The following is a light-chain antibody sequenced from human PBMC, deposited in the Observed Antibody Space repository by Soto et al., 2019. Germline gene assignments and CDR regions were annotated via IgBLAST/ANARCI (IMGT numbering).Light chain of an antibody. CDR1: QSINNW. CDR3: QQYDTNPKT. CDR2: DAS. V-gene: IGKV1-5*01. Sequence: DIQMTQSPSTLSAFVGDRVTFTCRASQSINNWLAWYQQRPGTAPKILIYDASTLESGVPSRFSGSGSGTEFSLTISRLQPEDSATYYCQQYDTNPKTFCQGTKVEI. J-gene: IGKJ1*01.